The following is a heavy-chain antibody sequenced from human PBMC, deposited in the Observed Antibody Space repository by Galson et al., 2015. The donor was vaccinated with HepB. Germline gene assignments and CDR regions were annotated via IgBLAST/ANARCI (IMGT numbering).Heavy chain of an antibody. V-gene: IGHV1-69*05. D-gene: IGHD3-10*01. Sequence: SVKVSCKASGGSYYSQPISWVRQAPGQVPEWMGDINPQFQTRNYAQKFQGRVAISTDKSTYTVYMELNSLRSEDTAVYYCATKAGRRVFFEYWGQETLVTVSS. CDR3: ATKAGRRVFFEY. J-gene: IGHJ4*02. CDR2: INPQFQTR. CDR1: GGSYYSQP.